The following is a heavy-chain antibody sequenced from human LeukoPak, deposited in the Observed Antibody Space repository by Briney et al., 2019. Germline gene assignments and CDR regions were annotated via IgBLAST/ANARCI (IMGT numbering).Heavy chain of an antibody. CDR1: GFTFSSYA. CDR2: ISSNGGST. CDR3: ARDLQYLLLMGEIDY. D-gene: IGHD2-2*01. V-gene: IGHV3-64*01. J-gene: IGHJ4*02. Sequence: GGSLRLSCAASGFTFSSYAMHWVRQAPGKGLEYVSAISSNGGSTYYANSVKGRFTISRDNSKNTLYLQMGSLRAEDMAVYYCARDLQYLLLMGEIDYWGQGTLVTVSS.